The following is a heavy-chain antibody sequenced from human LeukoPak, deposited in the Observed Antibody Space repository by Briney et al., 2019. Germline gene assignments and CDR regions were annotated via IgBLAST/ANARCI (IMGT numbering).Heavy chain of an antibody. Sequence: SETLSLTCTVSGSFVNSGSYYWSWVRQPPGKGLEWIGYICYCGSTNYNPSLKSRVTISVDTSRNQFSLKLSSVTAADTAVYYCARDLITKIRGARPLYPFDIWGQGTMVTVSS. CDR1: GSFVNSGSYY. V-gene: IGHV4-61*01. CDR2: ICYCGST. D-gene: IGHD3-10*01. CDR3: ARDLITKIRGARPLYPFDI. J-gene: IGHJ3*02.